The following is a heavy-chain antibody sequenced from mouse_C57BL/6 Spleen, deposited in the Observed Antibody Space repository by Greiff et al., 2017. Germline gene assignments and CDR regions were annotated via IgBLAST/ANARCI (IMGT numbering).Heavy chain of an antibody. Sequence: QVQLQQPGAELVRPGSSVKLSCKASGYTFTSYWMHWVKQRPIQGLEWIGNIDPSDSETHYNQKFKDKATLTVDKSSSTAYMQLSSLTSEDSAVYYCARPYGSSYEGYFDYCGQGTTLTVSS. V-gene: IGHV1-52*01. D-gene: IGHD1-1*01. CDR1: GYTFTSYW. CDR2: IDPSDSET. CDR3: ARPYGSSYEGYFDY. J-gene: IGHJ2*01.